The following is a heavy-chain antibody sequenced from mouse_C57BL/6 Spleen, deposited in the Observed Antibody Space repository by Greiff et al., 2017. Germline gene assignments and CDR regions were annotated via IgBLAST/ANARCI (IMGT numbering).Heavy chain of an antibody. Sequence: QVQLQQPGAELVMPGASVKLSCTASGYTFTSYWMPWVQQRPGQGLEWIGEIDPSDSYTNYNQKFKGKSTLTVDKSSSTAYMQLSSLTSEDSAVYYCARSRIYYAFGYWGQGALVTVAA. CDR1: GYTFTSYW. J-gene: IGHJ3*01. CDR3: ARSRIYYAFGY. CDR2: IDPSDSYT. D-gene: IGHD2-1*01. V-gene: IGHV1-69*01.